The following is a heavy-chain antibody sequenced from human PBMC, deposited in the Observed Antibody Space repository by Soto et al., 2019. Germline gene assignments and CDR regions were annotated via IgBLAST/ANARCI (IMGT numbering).Heavy chain of an antibody. Sequence: QVQLVQSGAEVKKPGASVKVSCKASGYTFTSYGISWVRQAPGQGLEWMGWISAYNGNTNYAQKLQGRVTMTTDTSTSTAYMELTSLRSDDTAVYYCARDRFPFMVRGVKPYYWGQGTLVTVSS. J-gene: IGHJ4*02. CDR1: GYTFTSYG. V-gene: IGHV1-18*01. D-gene: IGHD3-10*01. CDR2: ISAYNGNT. CDR3: ARDRFPFMVRGVKPYY.